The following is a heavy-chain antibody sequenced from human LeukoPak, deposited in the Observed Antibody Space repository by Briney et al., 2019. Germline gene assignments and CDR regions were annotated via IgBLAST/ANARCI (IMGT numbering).Heavy chain of an antibody. J-gene: IGHJ6*03. CDR1: GYTFAGYY. Sequence: ASVKVSCKASGYTFAGYYMHWVRQAPGQGLEWMGWINPNSGDTNYAQKFHGRVTMTRDTSISTAYMELSSLRSDDTAVYYCSRDFGEPTGYYMDVWGKGTTVTVSS. V-gene: IGHV1-2*02. CDR3: SRDFGEPTGYYMDV. CDR2: INPNSGDT. D-gene: IGHD3-3*01.